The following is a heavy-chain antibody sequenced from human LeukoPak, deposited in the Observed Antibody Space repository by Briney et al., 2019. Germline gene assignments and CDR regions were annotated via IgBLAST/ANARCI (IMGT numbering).Heavy chain of an antibody. J-gene: IGHJ4*02. V-gene: IGHV3-53*01. CDR1: GFIVSSNY. CDR2: IYSGGST. CDR3: ARDGGTGGYCSSATCSPFDY. Sequence: SGGSLRLSCTVSGFIVSSNYMSWVRQPPGKGLEWVSVIYSGGSTYYADSVKGRFTISRENSKNTLYLQMNSLRAEDRAVYYCARDGGTGGYCSSATCSPFDYWGQGTLVTVSS. D-gene: IGHD2-2*01.